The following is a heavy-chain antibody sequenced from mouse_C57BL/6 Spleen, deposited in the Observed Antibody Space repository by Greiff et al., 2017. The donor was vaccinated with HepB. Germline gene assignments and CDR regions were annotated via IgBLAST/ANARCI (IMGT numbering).Heavy chain of an antibody. J-gene: IGHJ3*01. Sequence: EVKLMESGEGLVKPGGSLKLSCAASGFTFSSYAMSWVRQTPEKRLEWVAYISSGGDYIYYADTVKGRFTISRDNARNTLYLQMSSLKSEDTAMYYCTRDGLGQEGFAYWGQGTLVTVSA. CDR1: GFTFSSYA. CDR2: ISSGGDYI. D-gene: IGHD4-1*01. V-gene: IGHV5-9-1*02. CDR3: TRDGLGQEGFAY.